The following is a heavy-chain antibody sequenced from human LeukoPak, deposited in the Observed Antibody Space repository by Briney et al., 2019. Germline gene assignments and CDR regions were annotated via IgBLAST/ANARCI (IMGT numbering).Heavy chain of an antibody. D-gene: IGHD3-22*01. V-gene: IGHV3-21*01. CDR1: GFTFSSYA. CDR2: ISSSSSYI. Sequence: GGSLRLSCAASGFTFSSYAMSWVRQAPGKGLEWVSSISSSSSYIYYADSVKGRFTISRDNAKNSLYLQMNSLRAEDTAVYYCARGRGYYDSSGYNYWGQGTLVTVSS. J-gene: IGHJ4*02. CDR3: ARGRGYYDSSGYNY.